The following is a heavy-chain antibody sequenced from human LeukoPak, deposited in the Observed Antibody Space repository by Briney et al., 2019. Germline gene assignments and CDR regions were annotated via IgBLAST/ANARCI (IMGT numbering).Heavy chain of an antibody. CDR3: ARGGRIVGATRSFDY. D-gene: IGHD1-26*01. V-gene: IGHV1-18*01. J-gene: IGHJ4*02. Sequence: EASVKVSCKASGYTFTSYGISWVRQAPGQGLEGMGWISAYNGNTNYAQKLQGRVTMTTDTSTSTAYMELRSLRSDDTAVYYCARGGRIVGATRSFDYWGQGTLVTVSS. CDR2: ISAYNGNT. CDR1: GYTFTSYG.